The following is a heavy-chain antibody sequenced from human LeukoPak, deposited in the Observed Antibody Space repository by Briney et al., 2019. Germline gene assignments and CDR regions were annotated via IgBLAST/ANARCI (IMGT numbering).Heavy chain of an antibody. V-gene: IGHV4-34*01. CDR1: GGSFSGYY. CDR3: ARVLEGSSGQHWYFDL. CDR2: IDHSGST. J-gene: IGHJ2*01. Sequence: SETLSLTCAVYGGSFSGYYWSWIRQPPGKGLEWIGEIDHSGSTNYNPSLKSRVTMSVATSKNQFSLRLSSVTAADTAVYYCARVLEGSSGQHWYFDLWGCGTLVTVSS. D-gene: IGHD6-19*01.